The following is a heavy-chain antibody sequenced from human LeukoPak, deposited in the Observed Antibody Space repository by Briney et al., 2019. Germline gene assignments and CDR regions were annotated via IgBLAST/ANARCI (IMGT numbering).Heavy chain of an antibody. Sequence: GGSLRLSCAASGFTFSSYGMHWVRQAPGKGPEWVAVISYDGSNKYYADSVKGRFTISRDNSKNTLYLQMNSLRAEDTAVYYCAKDKRPLKYYDSSGYYQGGPLDYWGQGTLVTVSS. J-gene: IGHJ4*02. V-gene: IGHV3-30*18. CDR1: GFTFSSYG. D-gene: IGHD3-22*01. CDR2: ISYDGSNK. CDR3: AKDKRPLKYYDSSGYYQGGPLDY.